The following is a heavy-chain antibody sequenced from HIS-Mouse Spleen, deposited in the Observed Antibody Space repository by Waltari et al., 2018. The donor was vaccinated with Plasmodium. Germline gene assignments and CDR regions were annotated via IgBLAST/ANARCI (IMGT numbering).Heavy chain of an antibody. D-gene: IGHD6-6*01. V-gene: IGHV2-70*15. J-gene: IGHJ6*02. CDR1: GFSLSTSGML. CDR3: ARTTYSSSSAKYYYYGMDV. CDR2: IDWDDDK. Sequence: QVTLRESGPALVKPTQTLPLTCTFSGFSLSTSGMLVSWIRDPPVNSLEWLARIDWDDDKYYSTSLKTRLTISKDTSKNQVVLTMTNMDPVDTATYYCARTTYSSSSAKYYYYGMDVWGQGTTVTVSS.